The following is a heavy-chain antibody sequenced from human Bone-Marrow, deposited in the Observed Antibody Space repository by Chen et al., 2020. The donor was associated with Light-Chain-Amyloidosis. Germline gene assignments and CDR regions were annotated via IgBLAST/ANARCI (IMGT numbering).Heavy chain of an antibody. V-gene: IGHV4-38-2*01. Sequence: VQLRVSGPGLVKPSETLSLPCCVSGLSISRGYYWGWIRQSPGEGLEWIGSIYHTGSTYYTPSLESRVTISVDTSKNQFSLKLRSVTAADTAVYYCAAVQGGDFDYWGRGTLVTVSS. CDR1: GLSISRGYY. D-gene: IGHD1-1*01. CDR2: IYHTGST. CDR3: AAVQGGDFDY. J-gene: IGHJ4*02.